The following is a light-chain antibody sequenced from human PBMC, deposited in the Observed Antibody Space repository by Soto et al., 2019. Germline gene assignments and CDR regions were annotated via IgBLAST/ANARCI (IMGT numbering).Light chain of an antibody. CDR3: GSYTITSTLMI. CDR1: PSDIGAYNY. Sequence: QSVLTQPASVSGSPGQSITISCSGTPSDIGAYNYVSWYQHLPGKAPEVIIYDVTNRPSGVSSRFSGSKSGTTASLTISGLQAEDEANYYCGSYTITSTLMIFSGGTKLTVL. V-gene: IGLV2-14*03. CDR2: DVT. J-gene: IGLJ2*01.